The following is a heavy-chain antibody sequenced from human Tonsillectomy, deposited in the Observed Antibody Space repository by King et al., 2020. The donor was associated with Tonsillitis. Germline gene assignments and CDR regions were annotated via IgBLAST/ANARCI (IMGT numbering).Heavy chain of an antibody. CDR2: ISSTGRYI. V-gene: IGHV3-21*01. CDR3: AKDKGADYYDSGRGAFDI. J-gene: IGHJ3*02. D-gene: IGHD3-22*01. CDR1: GFIFNNYD. Sequence: VQLVESGGGLVRPGWSLRLSCATSGFIFNNYDMNWVRQAPGKGLEWVSSISSTGRYIYYSDSVKGRFTISRENAKKSLSLLMNSLRAEDTAVSFCAKDKGADYYDSGRGAFDIWGHGTMVTVSS.